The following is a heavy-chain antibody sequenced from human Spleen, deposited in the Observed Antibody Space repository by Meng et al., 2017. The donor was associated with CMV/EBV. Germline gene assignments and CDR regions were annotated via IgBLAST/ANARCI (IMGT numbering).Heavy chain of an antibody. D-gene: IGHD2-15*01. J-gene: IGHJ4*02. CDR3: ARDSLHADF. CDR1: GFTFSRFW. Sequence: GGSLRLSCEASGFTFSRFWLSWVRQAPGKGLEWVANIKQDGREIYYVDSVKGRFTVSRDNAKNSMFLQMNSLRAEDTALYYCARDSLHADFWGQGTRV. V-gene: IGHV3-7*01. CDR2: IKQDGREI.